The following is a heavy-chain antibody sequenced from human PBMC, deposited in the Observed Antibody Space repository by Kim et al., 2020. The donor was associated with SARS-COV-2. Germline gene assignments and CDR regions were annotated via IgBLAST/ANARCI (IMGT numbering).Heavy chain of an antibody. CDR1: GGSISSGAYY. V-gene: IGHV4-31*03. J-gene: IGHJ4*02. CDR2: IYYSGST. CDR3: ARDQLGTFTDY. D-gene: IGHD6-13*01. Sequence: SETLSLTCTVSGGSISSGAYYWSWIRQHPGKGLEWIGYIYYSGSTYYNPSLKSRATISVDTSKNQFSLKLSSVTAADTAIYYCARDQLGTFTDYWGQGTLVTVSS.